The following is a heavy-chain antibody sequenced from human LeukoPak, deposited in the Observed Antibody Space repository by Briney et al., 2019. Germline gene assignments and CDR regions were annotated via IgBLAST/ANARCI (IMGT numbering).Heavy chain of an antibody. J-gene: IGHJ4*02. D-gene: IGHD3-22*01. Sequence: SVKVSCKASGYTFTSYDINWVRQAPGQGLEWMGRIIPIFGTANYAQKFQGRVTITADESTSTAYMELSSLRSEDTAVYYCARSTKIYDSSAVYFDYWGQGTLVTVSS. CDR1: GYTFTSYD. V-gene: IGHV1-69*13. CDR3: ARSTKIYDSSAVYFDY. CDR2: IIPIFGTA.